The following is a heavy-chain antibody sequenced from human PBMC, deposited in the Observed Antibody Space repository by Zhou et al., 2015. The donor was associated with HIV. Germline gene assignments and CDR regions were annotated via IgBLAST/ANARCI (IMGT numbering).Heavy chain of an antibody. V-gene: IGHV3-9*01. Sequence: EVQLVESGGGLVQPGMALRISCAASGFIFDDYAMHWVRQVPGKGLEWVSGISWNSGTTGYADSVKGRFTISRDSAKNSLYLQMNSLRLEDTAFYYCVKDLWQQLVRGAFDVWGQGTLVTVSS. D-gene: IGHD3-10*02. CDR3: VKDLWQQLVRGAFDV. CDR2: ISWNSGTT. CDR1: GFIFDDYA. J-gene: IGHJ3*01.